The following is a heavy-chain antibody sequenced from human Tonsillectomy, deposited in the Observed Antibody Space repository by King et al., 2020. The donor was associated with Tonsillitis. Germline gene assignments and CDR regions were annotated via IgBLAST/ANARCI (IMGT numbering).Heavy chain of an antibody. D-gene: IGHD4-17*01. V-gene: IGHV3-23*04. J-gene: IGHJ5*02. CDR2: ITYSGVST. CDR3: AKEPSEADYGDNWFDP. Sequence: VQLVESGGGLVQPGGSLRLSCAASGFTFSSYAMSWVRQAPGKGLEWVSAITYSGVSTYYADSVKGRFTISRDNSKNTLYLQMNSLRAEDTAVYYCAKEPSEADYGDNWFDPWGQGTLVTVSS. CDR1: GFTFSSYA.